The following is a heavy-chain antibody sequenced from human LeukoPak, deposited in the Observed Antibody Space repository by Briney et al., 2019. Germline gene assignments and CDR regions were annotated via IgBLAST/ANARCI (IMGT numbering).Heavy chain of an antibody. CDR2: IIPIFGTA. CDR1: GGTFSSYA. V-gene: IGHV1-69*13. Sequence: SVKVSCKASGGTFSSYAISWVRQAPGQGLEWMGGIIPIFGTANYAQKFQGRVTITADESTSTAYMELSSLGSEDTAVYYCARDRNYYDSSGYPVRLNYWGQGTLVTVSS. J-gene: IGHJ4*02. CDR3: ARDRNYYDSSGYPVRLNY. D-gene: IGHD3-22*01.